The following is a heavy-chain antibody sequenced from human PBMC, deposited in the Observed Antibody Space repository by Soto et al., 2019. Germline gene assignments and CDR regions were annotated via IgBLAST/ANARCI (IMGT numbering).Heavy chain of an antibody. J-gene: IGHJ4*02. D-gene: IGHD2-15*01. CDR1: GFTFSSYA. V-gene: IGHV3-23*01. Sequence: EVQLLESGGGLVQPGGSLRLSCAASGFTFSSYAMSWVRQAPGKGLEWVSAISGSGGSTYYADSVKGRCTISRDNSKNTLYLQMNSLRAEDTAVYYCAKAIGVGAATRYYFDYWGQGTLVTVSS. CDR2: ISGSGGST. CDR3: AKAIGVGAATRYYFDY.